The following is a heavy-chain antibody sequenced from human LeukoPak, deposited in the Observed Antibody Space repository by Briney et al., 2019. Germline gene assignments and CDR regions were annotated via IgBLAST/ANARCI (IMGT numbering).Heavy chain of an antibody. J-gene: IGHJ6*03. CDR1: GFTFSSYS. D-gene: IGHD1-26*01. Sequence: GGSLRLSCAASGFTFSSYSMNWVRQAPGKGLEWVSSISSSSSYIYYADSVKGRFTISRGNAKNSLCLQMNSLRAEDTAVYYCARDPVGATKLDASYYMDVWGKGTTVTVSS. V-gene: IGHV3-21*01. CDR2: ISSSSSYI. CDR3: ARDPVGATKLDASYYMDV.